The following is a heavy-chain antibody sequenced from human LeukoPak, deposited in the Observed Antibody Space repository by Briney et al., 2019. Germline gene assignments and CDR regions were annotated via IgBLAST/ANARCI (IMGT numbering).Heavy chain of an antibody. J-gene: IGHJ4*02. D-gene: IGHD3-10*01. V-gene: IGHV4-31*03. Sequence: SETLSLTCTVSGGSISSSASYWSWIRQHPGEGLEWIGYIYYSGGTYYNPSLKSRVTMSVDTSKNQFLLNLSSLTAADTAVYYCARGRSGYYGSGSYDNWGQGTLVTVSS. CDR3: ARGRSGYYGSGSYDN. CDR1: GGSISSSASY. CDR2: IYYSGGT.